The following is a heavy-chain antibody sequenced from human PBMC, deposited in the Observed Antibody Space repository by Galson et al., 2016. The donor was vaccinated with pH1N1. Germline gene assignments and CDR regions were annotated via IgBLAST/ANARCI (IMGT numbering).Heavy chain of an antibody. CDR3: AKEGASRSAGYFES. CDR1: GGSVSSNY. CDR2: IYYNGNT. J-gene: IGHJ2*01. Sequence: SETLSLTCTVSGGSVSSNYYSWIRQSPGKGLEWIAYIYYNGNTKYNPSLKSRVTISLDTSKNQVSLNLTSVTAADTAIYYCAKEGASRSAGYFESWGRGTLVTVSS. D-gene: IGHD2/OR15-2a*01. V-gene: IGHV4-59*02.